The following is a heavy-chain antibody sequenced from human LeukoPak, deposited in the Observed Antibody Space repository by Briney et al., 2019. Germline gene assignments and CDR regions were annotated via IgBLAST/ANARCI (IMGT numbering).Heavy chain of an antibody. CDR3: ARDPLGYEGPFDI. CDR1: GGTFSSYA. V-gene: IGHV1-69*06. D-gene: IGHD3-16*01. J-gene: IGHJ3*02. CDR2: VIPIFDTA. Sequence: GASVKVSCKASGGTFSSYAISWVRQAPGQGLEWMGGVIPIFDTANNAQKFQGRVTITADKSTSTAYMELSSLRSEDTAVYYCARDPLGYEGPFDIWGRGTMVTVSS.